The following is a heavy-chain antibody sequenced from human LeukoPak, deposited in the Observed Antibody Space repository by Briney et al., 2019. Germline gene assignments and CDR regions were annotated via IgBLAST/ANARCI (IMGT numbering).Heavy chain of an antibody. CDR1: GFTFSSCG. CDR2: IRYDGSNK. J-gene: IGHJ3*02. D-gene: IGHD2-2*01. Sequence: HPGGSLRLSCAASGFTFSSCGMHWVRQAPGKGLEWVAFIRYDGSNKYYADSVKGRFTISRDNSKNTLYLQMNSLRAEDTAVYYCAKDIVVVPAAIILSVAFDIWGQGTMVTVSS. V-gene: IGHV3-30*02. CDR3: AKDIVVVPAAIILSVAFDI.